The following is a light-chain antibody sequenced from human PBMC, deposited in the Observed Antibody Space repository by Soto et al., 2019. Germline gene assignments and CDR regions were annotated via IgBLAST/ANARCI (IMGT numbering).Light chain of an antibody. CDR2: DVS. V-gene: IGKV3-20*01. CDR3: QQYENSVMYT. CDR1: QSVRSSF. J-gene: IGKJ2*01. Sequence: EMVLTQSPGTLSLSPGEIATLSCRASQSVRSSFFAWYQQKPGQAPRLLIYDVSVRPTGIPDRFSGSGSGTDFTLTINRLETEEFALYYCQQYENSVMYTFGQGTKLEIK.